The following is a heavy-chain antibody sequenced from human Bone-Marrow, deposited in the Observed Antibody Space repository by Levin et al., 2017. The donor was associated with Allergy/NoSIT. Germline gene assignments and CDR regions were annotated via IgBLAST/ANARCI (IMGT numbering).Heavy chain of an antibody. J-gene: IGHJ4*02. Sequence: LAGGSLRLSCAASGFTFSSYWMSWVRQAPGKGLEWVANIKQDGSEKYYVDSVKGRFTISRDNAKNSLYLQMNSLRAEDTAVYYCARGGYYGGNSAFDYWGQGTLVTVSS. CDR1: GFTFSSYW. CDR3: ARGGYYGGNSAFDY. CDR2: IKQDGSEK. D-gene: IGHD4-23*01. V-gene: IGHV3-7*01.